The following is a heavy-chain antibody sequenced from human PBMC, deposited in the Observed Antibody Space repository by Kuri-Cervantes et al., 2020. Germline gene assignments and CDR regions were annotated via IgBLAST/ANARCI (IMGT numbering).Heavy chain of an antibody. CDR3: AKDRSGYAYVWGCIY. Sequence: PETLSLTCPVSGGSISSYYWSWIRQPPGKGLEWIGYNYNSGSTNYNPSLKSRVTISVDTSKNQFSLKLSSVTAADTAVYYCAKDRSGYAYVWGCIYWGQETLVTVSS. V-gene: IGHV4-59*01. D-gene: IGHD3-16*01. CDR2: NYNSGST. J-gene: IGHJ4*02. CDR1: GGSISSYY.